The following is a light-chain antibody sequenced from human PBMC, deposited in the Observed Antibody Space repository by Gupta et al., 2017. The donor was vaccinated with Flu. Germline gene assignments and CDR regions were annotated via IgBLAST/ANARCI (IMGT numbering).Light chain of an antibody. CDR2: AAS. CDR3: QQSYSPLPRT. CDR1: QRINTY. Sequence: SYLSASVGDRVTITCRASQRINTYLNWYQQKPGKAPNRLISAASTLRSGVPSRFSGSGSGTDFTLTISGLQPEDFATYYCQQSYSPLPRTFGQGTKLEIK. V-gene: IGKV1-39*01. J-gene: IGKJ2*01.